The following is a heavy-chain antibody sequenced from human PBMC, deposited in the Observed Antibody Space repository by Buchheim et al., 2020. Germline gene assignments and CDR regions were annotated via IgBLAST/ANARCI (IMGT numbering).Heavy chain of an antibody. Sequence: EVQLLESGGGLVQPGGSLRLSCSASGFTFSSYAMSWVRQAPGKGLEWVSAISGSGGSTYYADSVKGRFTISRDNSKNTLYLQMNSLRAEDTAVYYCAKALRAYDSSGYPYLSSFDYWGQGTL. CDR3: AKALRAYDSSGYPYLSSFDY. V-gene: IGHV3-23*01. CDR2: ISGSGGST. J-gene: IGHJ4*02. CDR1: GFTFSSYA. D-gene: IGHD3-22*01.